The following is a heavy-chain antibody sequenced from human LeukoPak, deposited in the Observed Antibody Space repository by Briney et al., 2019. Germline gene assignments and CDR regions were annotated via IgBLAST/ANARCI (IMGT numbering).Heavy chain of an antibody. V-gene: IGHV4-34*01. CDR1: GGSFSGYY. Sequence: SETLSLTCAVYGGSFSGYYWSWIRQPPGKGLEWIGEINHSGSTNYNPSLKSRVTISVNTSKNQFSLKLSSVTAADTAVYYCARAVPPDCSGGSCYSVVLPLRSYYFDSWGQGTLVTVSS. D-gene: IGHD2-15*01. CDR2: INHSGST. CDR3: ARAVPPDCSGGSCYSVVLPLRSYYFDS. J-gene: IGHJ4*02.